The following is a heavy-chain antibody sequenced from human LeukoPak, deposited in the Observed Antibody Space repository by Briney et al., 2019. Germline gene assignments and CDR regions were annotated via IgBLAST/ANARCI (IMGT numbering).Heavy chain of an antibody. Sequence: SETLSLTCTVSGGSISSSSYYWGWIRQPPGKGLEWIGSIYYSGSTYYNPSLKSRVTISVDTSKNQFSLKLSSVPAADTAVYYCARGLRFLEWLLYPFDYWGQGTLVTVSS. V-gene: IGHV4-39*01. CDR3: ARGLRFLEWLLYPFDY. J-gene: IGHJ4*02. CDR1: GGSISSSSYY. CDR2: IYYSGST. D-gene: IGHD3-3*01.